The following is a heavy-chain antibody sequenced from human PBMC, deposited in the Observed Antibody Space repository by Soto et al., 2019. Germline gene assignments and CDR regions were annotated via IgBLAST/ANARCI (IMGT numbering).Heavy chain of an antibody. Sequence: QVQLVQSGAEVKKPGASVKVSCKASGYTFTSYGISWVRQAPGQGLEWMGWISAYNGNTNYAQKLQGRVTMTTDTSTSTAYMELRSLRSDDTAVYYCARLGGVLRFLEWFNPSGWFDPWGQGTLVTVSS. J-gene: IGHJ5*02. V-gene: IGHV1-18*01. D-gene: IGHD3-3*01. CDR1: GYTFTSYG. CDR2: ISAYNGNT. CDR3: ARLGGVLRFLEWFNPSGWFDP.